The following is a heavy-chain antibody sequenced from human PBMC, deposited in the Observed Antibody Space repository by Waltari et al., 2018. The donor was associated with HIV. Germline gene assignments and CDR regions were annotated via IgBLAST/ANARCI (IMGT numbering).Heavy chain of an antibody. CDR1: GGSISSSSYY. Sequence: QLQLQESGPGLVKPSETLSLTCTVSGGSISSSSYYWGWIRQPPGKGLEWIGSIYYSGSTYYNPSLKSRVTISVDTSKNQFSLKLSSVTAADTAVYYCARGYYYGSGSYYSLFDYWGQGTLVTVSS. V-gene: IGHV4-39*01. CDR3: ARGYYYGSGSYYSLFDY. CDR2: IYYSGST. D-gene: IGHD3-10*01. J-gene: IGHJ4*02.